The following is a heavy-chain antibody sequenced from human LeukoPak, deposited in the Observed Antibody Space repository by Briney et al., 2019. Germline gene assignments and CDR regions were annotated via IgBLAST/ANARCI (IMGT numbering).Heavy chain of an antibody. V-gene: IGHV4-39*07. D-gene: IGHD2-15*01. CDR1: GGSISSSSYY. J-gene: IGHJ5*02. Sequence: SETLSLTCTVSGGSISSSSYYWGWIRQPPGKGLEWIGSIYYSGSTYYNPSLKSRVTISVDTSKNQFSLKLSSVTAADTAVYYCARVAGGSGNRGRDWFDPWGQGTLVTVSS. CDR3: ARVAGGSGNRGRDWFDP. CDR2: IYYSGST.